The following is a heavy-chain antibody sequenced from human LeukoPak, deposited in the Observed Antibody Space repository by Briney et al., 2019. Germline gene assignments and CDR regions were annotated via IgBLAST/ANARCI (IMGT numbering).Heavy chain of an antibody. CDR3: ARDVAATGTYTDY. J-gene: IGHJ4*02. CDR1: GFTFSNYA. CDR2: MSYDGKRE. V-gene: IGHV3-30*04. Sequence: GGSLRLSCTASGFTFSNYAIHWVRQSPGKGLEWVAVMSYDGKRESYSDSVKGRFTISRDNVKNILYLQMNSLRPEDTAVYYCARDVAATGTYTDYWGQGTLVTVSS. D-gene: IGHD6-13*01.